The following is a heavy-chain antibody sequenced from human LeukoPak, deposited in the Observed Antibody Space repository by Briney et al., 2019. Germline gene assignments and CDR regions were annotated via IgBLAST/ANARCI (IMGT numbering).Heavy chain of an antibody. Sequence: SETLSLTCAVSGYSISSGYYWGWIRQPPGKGLEWIGSIYHSGSTYYNPSLKSRVTISVDTSKNQFSLKLSSVTAADTAVYCCARHTWSGYSAWFDPWGQGTLVTVSS. D-gene: IGHD3-3*01. V-gene: IGHV4-38-2*01. J-gene: IGHJ5*02. CDR1: GYSISSGYY. CDR2: IYHSGST. CDR3: ARHTWSGYSAWFDP.